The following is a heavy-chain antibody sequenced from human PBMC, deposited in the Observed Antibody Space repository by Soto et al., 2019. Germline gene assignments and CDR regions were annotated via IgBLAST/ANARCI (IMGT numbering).Heavy chain of an antibody. Sequence: QITLKESGPTLVKPTQTLTLTCTFSGFSLSTSGVGVGWIRQPPGKALGWLAFLYLDDDKRYSPSLKSRLTITKNTSKKQVLLTMTNMDPVATATHYCARTSVNWGSRGLVDYWGQGTLGTVAS. V-gene: IGHV2-5*02. CDR1: GFSLSTSGVG. J-gene: IGHJ4*02. CDR2: LYLDDDK. D-gene: IGHD7-27*01. CDR3: ARTSVNWGSRGLVDY.